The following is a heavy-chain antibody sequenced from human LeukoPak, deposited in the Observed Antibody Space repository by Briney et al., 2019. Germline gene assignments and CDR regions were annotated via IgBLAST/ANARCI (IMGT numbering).Heavy chain of an antibody. Sequence: GGSLRLSCAASGYTFSSHGMTWVRQAPGKGLEWVSTINGPGDNPYYAETVKGRFTISRDNSRNTVYLQMNSLRADDTAIYYCAKVTVCFGCYFDYWGRESWSPSPQ. D-gene: IGHD3-10*02. CDR1: GYTFSSHG. CDR3: AKVTVCFGCYFDY. J-gene: IGHJ4*02. CDR2: INGPGDNP. V-gene: IGHV3-23*01.